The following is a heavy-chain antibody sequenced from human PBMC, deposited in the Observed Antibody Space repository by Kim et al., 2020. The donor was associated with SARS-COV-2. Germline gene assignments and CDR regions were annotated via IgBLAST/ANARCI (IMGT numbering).Heavy chain of an antibody. D-gene: IGHD3-9*01. CDR1: GFTFSSYG. Sequence: GGSLRLSCAASGFTFSSYGMHWVRQAPGKGLEWVAVISYDGSNKYYADSVKGRFTISRDNSKNTLYLQMNSLRAEDTAVYYCAKDGAYYVILTGYFSHSWSNYYYGMDVWGQGTTVTVSS. CDR3: AKDGAYYVILTGYFSHSWSNYYYGMDV. J-gene: IGHJ6*02. CDR2: ISYDGSNK. V-gene: IGHV3-30*18.